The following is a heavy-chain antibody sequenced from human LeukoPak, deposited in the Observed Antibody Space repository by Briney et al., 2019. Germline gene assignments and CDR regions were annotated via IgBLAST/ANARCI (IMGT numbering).Heavy chain of an antibody. CDR3: ARVGNDFWSGPYYYYYYMDV. J-gene: IGHJ6*03. CDR1: GFTVSSNY. D-gene: IGHD3-3*01. V-gene: IGHV3-53*01. CDR2: IYSGGST. Sequence: GGSLRLSCAASGFTVSSNYMSWVRQAPGKGLEWVSVIYSGGSTYYADSVKGRFTISRDNSKNTLYLQMNSLRAEDTAVYYCARVGNDFWSGPYYYYYYMDVWGKGTTVTVSS.